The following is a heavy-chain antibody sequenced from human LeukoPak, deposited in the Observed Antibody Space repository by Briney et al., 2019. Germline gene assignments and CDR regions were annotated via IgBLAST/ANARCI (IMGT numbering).Heavy chain of an antibody. J-gene: IGHJ6*02. CDR3: ARRPYSDTSGRLSDV. Sequence: PGGSLRLSCAASGFAFSSYNMNWVRQAPGKGLEWISYIGSSGSLTHYADSVGGRFTISRDNAKNSLYLQMNSLRDEDTAVYFCARRPYSDTSGRLSDVWGQGTTVTVSS. CDR2: IGSSGSLT. D-gene: IGHD3-22*01. CDR1: GFAFSSYN. V-gene: IGHV3-48*02.